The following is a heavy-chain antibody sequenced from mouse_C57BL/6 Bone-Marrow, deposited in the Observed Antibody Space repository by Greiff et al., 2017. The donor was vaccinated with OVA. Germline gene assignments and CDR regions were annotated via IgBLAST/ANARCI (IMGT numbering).Heavy chain of an antibody. J-gene: IGHJ2*01. CDR2: ISSGGSYT. CDR3: ARHWDYGSFFDY. V-gene: IGHV5-6*01. CDR1: GFTFSSYG. Sequence: EVKLMESGGDLVKPGGSLKLSCAASGFTFSSYGMSWVRQTPDKRLEWVATISSGGSYTYYPDSVKGRFTISRDNAKNTLYLQMSSLKSEDTAMYYCARHWDYGSFFDYWGQGTTLTVSS. D-gene: IGHD1-1*01.